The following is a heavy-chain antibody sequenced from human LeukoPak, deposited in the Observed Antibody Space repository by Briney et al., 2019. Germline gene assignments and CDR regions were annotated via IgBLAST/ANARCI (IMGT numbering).Heavy chain of an antibody. CDR1: GYTFTSYD. CDR3: ARRNYGTSRRWVDP. CDR2: MNPNSGNT. Sequence: ASVKVSCKASGYTFTSYDINWVRQATGRGLEWMGWMNPNSGNTGYSQKFQGRVTMTRNTSINTAYMELSSLTSEDTAVYYCARRNYGTSRRWVDPWGQGTLVTVSS. D-gene: IGHD3-16*01. J-gene: IGHJ5*02. V-gene: IGHV1-8*01.